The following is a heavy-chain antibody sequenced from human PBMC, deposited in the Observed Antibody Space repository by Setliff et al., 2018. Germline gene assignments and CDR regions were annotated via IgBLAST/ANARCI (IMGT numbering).Heavy chain of an antibody. V-gene: IGHV4-4*08. CDR2: IYTRGST. CDR3: ATRTYYDSNGYYYAIAGPFDI. J-gene: IGHJ3*02. Sequence: SETLSLTCSVTGDSMSNFFWSWIRQPPGKGLEWIGYIYTRGSTNYNPSLQSRVTISVDTSKNQFSLKLSSVTAADTAVYYCATRTYYDSNGYYYAIAGPFDIWGQGTMVTVSS. D-gene: IGHD3-22*01. CDR1: GDSMSNFF.